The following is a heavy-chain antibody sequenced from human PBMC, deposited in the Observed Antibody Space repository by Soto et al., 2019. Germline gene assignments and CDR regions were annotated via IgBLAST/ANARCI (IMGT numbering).Heavy chain of an antibody. Sequence: KTSETLSLTCTVSGGSISSSSYYWGWIRQPPGKGLEWIGSIYYSGSTYYNPSLKSRVTISVDTSKNQFSLKLSSVTAADTAVYYCARGGYDFWSGYYNYYGMDVWGQGTTVTVSS. CDR1: GGSISSSSYY. CDR3: ARGGYDFWSGYYNYYGMDV. CDR2: IYYSGST. J-gene: IGHJ6*02. V-gene: IGHV4-39*01. D-gene: IGHD3-3*01.